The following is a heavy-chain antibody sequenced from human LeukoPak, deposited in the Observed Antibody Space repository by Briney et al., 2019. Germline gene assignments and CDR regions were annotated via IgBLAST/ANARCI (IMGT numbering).Heavy chain of an antibody. CDR3: ARESRSQRYNWFDP. Sequence: SETLPLTCTVFGGSINSNYWSWIRQSPGKGLEWIGYVHDSGSTNYNPSLKSRVTISEDTSKNQFSLKLTSVTAADTAVYYCARESRSQRYNWFDPWGQGTLVTVSS. CDR1: GGSINSNY. V-gene: IGHV4-59*01. D-gene: IGHD5/OR15-5a*01. CDR2: VHDSGST. J-gene: IGHJ5*02.